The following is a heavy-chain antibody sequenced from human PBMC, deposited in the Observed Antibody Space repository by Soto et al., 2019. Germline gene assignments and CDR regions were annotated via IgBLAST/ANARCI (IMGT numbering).Heavy chain of an antibody. CDR3: AKDQGTDYSNRNYGMDV. D-gene: IGHD4-4*01. J-gene: IGHJ6*02. CDR1: GYTFTRSG. Sequence: ASVKVSCKASGYTFTRSGISWVRQAPGQGPEWMGWISSYNGDTNYAQTFQGRVTMTTDTSTSTVHMEVRSLRAEDTAVYYCAKDQGTDYSNRNYGMDVWGQGTTVTVSS. V-gene: IGHV1-18*01. CDR2: ISSYNGDT.